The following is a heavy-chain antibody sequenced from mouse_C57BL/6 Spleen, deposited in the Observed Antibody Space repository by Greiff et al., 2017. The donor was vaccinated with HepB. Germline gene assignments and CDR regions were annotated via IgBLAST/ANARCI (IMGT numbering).Heavy chain of an antibody. D-gene: IGHD2-4*01. J-gene: IGHJ3*01. CDR3: AMAYYDYDAFAY. V-gene: IGHV1-74*01. CDR1: GYTFTSYW. Sequence: QVQLKQPGAELVKPGASVKVSCKASGYTFTSYWMHWVKQRPGQGLEWIGRIHPSDSDTNYNQKFKGKATLTVDKSSSTAYMQLSSLTSEDSAVYYCAMAYYDYDAFAYWGQGTLVTVSA. CDR2: IHPSDSDT.